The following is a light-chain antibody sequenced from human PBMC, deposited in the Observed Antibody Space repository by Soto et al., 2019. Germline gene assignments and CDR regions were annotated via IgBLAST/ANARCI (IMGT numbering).Light chain of an antibody. CDR1: TGAVTSGHF. Sequence: QAVVTQEPSLTVSPGGTVTLTCGSSTGAVTSGHFPYWFQQKPGQAPRTLIYDTNNKHSWTPARFSGSLRGGKAALTLSGAQPEDEAEYYGLLSYSGARVFGGGTKLTVL. CDR2: DTN. V-gene: IGLV7-46*01. J-gene: IGLJ3*02. CDR3: LLSYSGARV.